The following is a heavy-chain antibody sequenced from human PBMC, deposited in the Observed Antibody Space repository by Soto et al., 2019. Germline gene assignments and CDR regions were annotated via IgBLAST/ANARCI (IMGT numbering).Heavy chain of an antibody. Sequence: EVQLVDSGGGLVKPGGSLRLSCAASGFSVTNAWMNWVRQAPGKGLEWVGRVYTSAEGGATNYAAPVKGRFTISRDDSKNTVYLQMTSLMTEDTAVDYCTTGSVEGFWGQGTTVTVSS. CDR1: GFSVTNAW. J-gene: IGHJ6*02. D-gene: IGHD2-15*01. CDR2: VYTSAEGGAT. CDR3: TTGSVEGF. V-gene: IGHV3-15*07.